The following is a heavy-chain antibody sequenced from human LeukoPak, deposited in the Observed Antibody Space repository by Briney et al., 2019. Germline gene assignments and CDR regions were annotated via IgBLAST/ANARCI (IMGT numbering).Heavy chain of an antibody. CDR1: GGSISSGDYY. CDR3: AREGGGDSTLDY. V-gene: IGHV4-30-4*01. D-gene: IGHD2-21*02. J-gene: IGHJ4*02. Sequence: SETLSLTCTVSGGSISSGDYYWSWIRQPPGKGLEWIGYIYYSGSTYYNPSLKSRVTISVGTSKNQFSLKLSSVTAADTAVYYCAREGGGDSTLDYWGQGTLVTVSS. CDR2: IYYSGST.